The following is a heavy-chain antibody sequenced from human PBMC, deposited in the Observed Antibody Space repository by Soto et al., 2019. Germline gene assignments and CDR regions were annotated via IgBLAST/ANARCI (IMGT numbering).Heavy chain of an antibody. Sequence: QVQLQESGPGLVKPSQTLSLTCTVSGGSISSGGYYWSWIRQHPGKGLEWIGYIYYSGSTYYNPSLKSRVTISVDTSKNQFSLKLSSVTAADTAVYYCARGGGVAGTWEGYFDYWGQGTLVTVSS. CDR3: ARGGGVAGTWEGYFDY. V-gene: IGHV4-31*03. CDR2: IYYSGST. D-gene: IGHD6-19*01. J-gene: IGHJ4*02. CDR1: GGSISSGGYY.